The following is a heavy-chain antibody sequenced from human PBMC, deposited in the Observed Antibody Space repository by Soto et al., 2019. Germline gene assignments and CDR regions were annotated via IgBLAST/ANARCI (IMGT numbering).Heavy chain of an antibody. D-gene: IGHD2-15*01. Sequence: GGSLRLSCAASGFTFSSYAMSWVRQAPGKGLEWVSAISGSGGSTYYADSVKGRFTISRDNSKNTLYLQMNSLRAEDTAVYYCAKDPRSPRYCSGGSCYPSPLDYWGQGTLVTVSS. CDR2: ISGSGGST. CDR3: AKDPRSPRYCSGGSCYPSPLDY. J-gene: IGHJ4*02. CDR1: GFTFSSYA. V-gene: IGHV3-23*01.